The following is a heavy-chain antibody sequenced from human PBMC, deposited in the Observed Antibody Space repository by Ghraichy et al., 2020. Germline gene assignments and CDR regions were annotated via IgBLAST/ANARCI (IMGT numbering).Heavy chain of an antibody. Sequence: GGSLRLSCAASGFTFSSYGMHWVRQAPGKGLEWVAFIRYDGSNKYYADSVKGRFTISRDNSKNTLYLQMNSLRAEDTAVYYCAKDSIPGSSIAARYGMDVWGQGTTVTVSS. CDR1: GFTFSSYG. D-gene: IGHD6-6*01. CDR2: IRYDGSNK. J-gene: IGHJ6*02. V-gene: IGHV3-30*02. CDR3: AKDSIPGSSIAARYGMDV.